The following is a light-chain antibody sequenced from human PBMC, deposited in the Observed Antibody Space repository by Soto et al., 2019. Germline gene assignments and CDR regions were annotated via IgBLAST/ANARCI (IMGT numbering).Light chain of an antibody. CDR3: ASWDDSLNAYV. CDR2: TND. Sequence: QSVLTQPPSASGTPGQRVTISCSGSTSNIGLNPVTWYQHLPGTAPKLLVYTNDQRPSGVPDRFSGSKSGTSASLAVSGFQSDDEADYYCASWDDSLNAYVFGTGTKLTVL. CDR1: TSNIGLNP. V-gene: IGLV1-44*01. J-gene: IGLJ1*01.